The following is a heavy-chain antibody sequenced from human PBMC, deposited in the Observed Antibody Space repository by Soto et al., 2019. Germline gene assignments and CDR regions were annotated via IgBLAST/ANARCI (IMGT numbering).Heavy chain of an antibody. V-gene: IGHV2-5*02. CDR3: AHRRVDNWFDP. Sequence: QITLKESGPTVVKPTQTLTLTCTFSGFSLITSGEGVAWIRQPPGKALEWLAVIYWDDDKRYSPSLKSRLTITRDTSKNQVILTITNMDPVDTATYYCAHRRVDNWFDPWGQGTLVTVSS. CDR1: GFSLITSGEG. D-gene: IGHD2-21*01. J-gene: IGHJ5*02. CDR2: IYWDDDK.